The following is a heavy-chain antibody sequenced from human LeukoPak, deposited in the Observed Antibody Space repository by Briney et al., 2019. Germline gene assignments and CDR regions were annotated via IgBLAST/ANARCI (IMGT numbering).Heavy chain of an antibody. J-gene: IGHJ4*02. Sequence: SETLSLTCAVYGGSFSGYYWSWNRQPPGKGLEWIGKINHSGSTNYNPSLKSRVTISVDTSKNQFSLKLSSVTAADTAVYYCARAWGGSGKFDYWGQGTLVTVSS. CDR2: INHSGST. V-gene: IGHV4-34*01. CDR3: ARAWGGSGKFDY. D-gene: IGHD3-16*01. CDR1: GGSFSGYY.